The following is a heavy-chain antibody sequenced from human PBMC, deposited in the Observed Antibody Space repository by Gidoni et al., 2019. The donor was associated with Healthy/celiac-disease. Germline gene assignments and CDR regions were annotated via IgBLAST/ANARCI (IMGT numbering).Heavy chain of an antibody. D-gene: IGHD2-2*01. V-gene: IGHV4-59*01. CDR2: IYYSGST. CDR3: ARGLGYCSSTSCPASWERLYYGMDV. Sequence: QVQLQESGPGLVKPSETLSLTCTVSGGSISSYYWSWIRQPPGKGLEWIGYIYYSGSTNYNPSLKSRVTISVDTSKNQFSLKLSSVTAADTAVYYCARGLGYCSSTSCPASWERLYYGMDVWGQGTTVTVSS. J-gene: IGHJ6*02. CDR1: GGSISSYY.